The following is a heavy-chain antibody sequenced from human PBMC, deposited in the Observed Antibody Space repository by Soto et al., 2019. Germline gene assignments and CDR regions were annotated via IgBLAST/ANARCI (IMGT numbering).Heavy chain of an antibody. CDR1: GFTFSSYD. V-gene: IGHV3-23*01. CDR3: AKDVRPRYSSSWYFDY. D-gene: IGHD6-13*01. J-gene: IGHJ4*02. Sequence: GGSLRLSCAASGFTFSSYDMHCVRQATGKGLEWVSAISGSGGSTYYADSVKGRFTISRDNSKNTLYLQMNSLRAEDTAVYYCAKDVRPRYSSSWYFDYWGQGTLVTVSS. CDR2: ISGSGGST.